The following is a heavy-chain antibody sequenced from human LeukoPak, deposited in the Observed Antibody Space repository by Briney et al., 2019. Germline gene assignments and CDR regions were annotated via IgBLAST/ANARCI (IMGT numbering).Heavy chain of an antibody. CDR2: IYYSGST. CDR3: ARQLNFIAPRPHVWFDP. Sequence: SETLSLTCTVSGGSVSSISYYWGWIRQPPGKGLEWIGSIYYSGSTYYNPSLKSRVTISVDTSKNQFSLKLSSVTAADTAVYYCARQLNFIAPRPHVWFDPGRQGTLVTVSS. CDR1: GGSVSSISYY. D-gene: IGHD6-6*01. J-gene: IGHJ5*02. V-gene: IGHV4-39*01.